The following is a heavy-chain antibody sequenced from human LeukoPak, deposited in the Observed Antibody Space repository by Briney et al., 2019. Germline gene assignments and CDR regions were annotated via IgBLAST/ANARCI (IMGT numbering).Heavy chain of an antibody. CDR2: IYYSGST. D-gene: IGHD5-24*01. J-gene: IGHJ4*02. V-gene: IGHV4-59*12. CDR1: GGSISSYY. CDR3: ARNRDGYNSFDY. Sequence: SETLSLTCTVSGGSISSYYWSWIRQPPGKGLEWIGYIYYSGSTNYNPSLKSRVTISVDTSKNQFSLKLSSVTAADTAVYYCARNRDGYNSFDYWGQGTLVTVSS.